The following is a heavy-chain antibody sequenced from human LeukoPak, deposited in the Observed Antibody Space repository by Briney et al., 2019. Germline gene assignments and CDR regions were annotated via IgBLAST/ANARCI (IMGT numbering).Heavy chain of an antibody. J-gene: IGHJ4*02. Sequence: SETLSLTCTVSGVSVSSAIYYWSWIRQPPGKGLEWIGYIYYSGSTNYNPSLKSRLTISLDAPNNRFSLKLTSVTAADTAVYYCARGHEEQDYWGQGTLVTVSS. V-gene: IGHV4-61*01. D-gene: IGHD1/OR15-1a*01. CDR3: ARGHEEQDY. CDR2: IYYSGST. CDR1: GVSVSSAIYY.